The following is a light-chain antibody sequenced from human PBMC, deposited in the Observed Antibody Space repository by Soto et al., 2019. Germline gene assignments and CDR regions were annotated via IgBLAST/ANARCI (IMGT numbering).Light chain of an antibody. CDR2: DDN. V-gene: IGLV1-51*01. CDR3: GSWDSSLSAYV. J-gene: IGLJ1*01. CDR1: SSNIGAGFD. Sequence: QSVLTQPPSVSGAPGQRLTLSCTGSSSNIGAGFDVHWYQQLPGTAPKLLIYDDNKRPSGIPDRFSGSKSGTSATLGITGFQTGDEADYYCGSWDSSLSAYVFGTGTKVTVL.